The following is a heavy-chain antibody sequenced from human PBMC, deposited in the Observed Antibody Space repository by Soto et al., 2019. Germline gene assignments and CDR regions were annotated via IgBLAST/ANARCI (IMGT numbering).Heavy chain of an antibody. Sequence: EVQLVETGGGLIQPGGSLRLSCAASGFTVSSNYMGWVRQAPGKGLEWVSDIYSGGSTYYADAVKGRFTISRENSKNKPYLHWNSPRDEDTAVYCSARGSDVYVYYLGYFDYWGLATLVTVPS. J-gene: IGHJ4*02. CDR3: ARGSDVYVYYLGYFDY. CDR2: IYSGGST. V-gene: IGHV3-53*02. D-gene: IGHD4-17*01. CDR1: GFTVSSNY.